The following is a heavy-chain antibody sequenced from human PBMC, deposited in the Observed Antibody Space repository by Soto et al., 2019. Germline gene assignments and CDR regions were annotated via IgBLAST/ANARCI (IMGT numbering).Heavy chain of an antibody. V-gene: IGHV3-23*01. CDR2: ISGSGGST. D-gene: IGHD3-3*01. CDR3: TKQQVAIFGVDTQFDY. J-gene: IGHJ4*01. Sequence: EVQLLESGGGLVQPGGSLRLSCAASGFTFSSYAMSWVRQAPGKGLEWVSAISGSGGSTYYADSVKGRFTISRDNSKHTRYLQLNSVRAEDTAVYYCTKQQVAIFGVDTQFDYWGHGTLVTVSS. CDR1: GFTFSSYA.